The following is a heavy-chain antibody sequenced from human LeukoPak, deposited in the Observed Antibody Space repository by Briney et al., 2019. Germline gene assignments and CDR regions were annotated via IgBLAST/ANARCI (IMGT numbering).Heavy chain of an antibody. V-gene: IGHV4-59*01. J-gene: IGHJ6*03. CDR3: ARGYCSGGSCYYYYYMDV. CDR2: IYYSGST. Sequence: SETLSLTCAVYGGSFSGYYWSWIRQPPGKGREGIGYIYYSGSTNYNPSLKSRVTISVDTSKNQFSLKLSSVTAAGTAVYYCARGYCSGGSCYYYYYMDVWGKGTTVTISS. D-gene: IGHD2-15*01. CDR1: GGSFSGYY.